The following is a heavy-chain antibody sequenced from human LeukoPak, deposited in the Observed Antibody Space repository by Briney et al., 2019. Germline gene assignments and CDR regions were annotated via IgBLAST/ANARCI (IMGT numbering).Heavy chain of an antibody. J-gene: IGHJ4*02. V-gene: IGHV3-30*18. Sequence: GGSLRLSCAASGFTFSSYGMHWVRQAPGKGLEWVAVISYDGSNKYYADSVKGRFTISRDNSKNFLYLQIDSLRIEDSAMYYCAKELDKWAPFDNWGQGTLVAVSS. D-gene: IGHD1-26*01. CDR3: AKELDKWAPFDN. CDR2: ISYDGSNK. CDR1: GFTFSSYG.